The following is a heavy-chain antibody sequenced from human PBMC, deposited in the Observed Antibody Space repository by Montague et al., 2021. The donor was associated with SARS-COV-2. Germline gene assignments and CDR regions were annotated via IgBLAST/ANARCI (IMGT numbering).Heavy chain of an antibody. D-gene: IGHD1-14*01. J-gene: IGHJ3*02. CDR2: IYYIANT. CDR3: AMRTGALDAFDI. V-gene: IGHV4-39*01. Sequence: SETLSLTCTVSGGSIKSSSYYWGCIPPPPGKGLDWNGTIYYIANTYYTPTLQSPVTISAATTKNPFPLTLVSVTAAATAVYYCAMRTGALDAFDIWGQGTMVIVSS. CDR1: GGSIKSSSYY.